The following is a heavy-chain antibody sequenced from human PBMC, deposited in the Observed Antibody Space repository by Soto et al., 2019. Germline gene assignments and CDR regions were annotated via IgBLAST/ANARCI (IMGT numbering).Heavy chain of an antibody. V-gene: IGHV3-53*01. D-gene: IGHD6-19*01. CDR3: ARGGGLYGSAFIDY. CDR2: IYSGGST. Sequence: EVQLVESGGGLIQPGGSLRLSCAASGFTVSSNYMSWVRQAPGKGLEWVSVIYSGGSTYYADSVKGRFTISRDNSKNTVYLQMNSLRAEDTAVYYCARGGGLYGSAFIDYWGQGTLVTVSS. J-gene: IGHJ4*02. CDR1: GFTVSSNY.